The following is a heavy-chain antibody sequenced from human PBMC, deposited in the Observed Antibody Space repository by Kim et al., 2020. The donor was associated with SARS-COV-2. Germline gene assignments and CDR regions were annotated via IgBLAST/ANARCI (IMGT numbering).Heavy chain of an antibody. CDR3: ARHRAVAAAGDY. J-gene: IGHJ4*02. V-gene: IGHV4-59*08. D-gene: IGHD6-13*01. Sequence: NTTPTLRSRVTLSLDTSKNQCSLKMSSVTAADTAVYYCARHRAVAAAGDYWGQGTLVTVSS.